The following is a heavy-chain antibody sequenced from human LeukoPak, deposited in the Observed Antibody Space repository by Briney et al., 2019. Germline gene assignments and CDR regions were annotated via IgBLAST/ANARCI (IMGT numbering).Heavy chain of an antibody. V-gene: IGHV4-30-4*08. J-gene: IGHJ4*02. CDR1: GGSISSGDYY. CDR2: IYYSGST. Sequence: SETLSLTCTVSGGSISSGDYYWSWIRQPPGKGLEWIGYIYYSGSTYYNPSLKSRVTISVDTSKNQFFLKLSSVTAADTAVYYCARDRDLCSSTSCNTFDYWGQGTLVTVSS. D-gene: IGHD2-2*01. CDR3: ARDRDLCSSTSCNTFDY.